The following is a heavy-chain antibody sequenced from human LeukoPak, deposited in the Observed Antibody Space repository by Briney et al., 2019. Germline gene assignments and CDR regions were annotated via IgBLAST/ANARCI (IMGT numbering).Heavy chain of an antibody. CDR1: GGSISSSSYY. D-gene: IGHD4-17*01. V-gene: IGHV4-39*07. CDR3: ARDDYAASFDP. Sequence: SETLSLTCTVSGGSISSSSYYWGWIRQPPGKGLEWIGSIYYSGSTYYNPSLKSRVTISVDTSKNQFSLKLSSVTAADTAVYYCARDDYAASFDPWGQGTLVTVSS. J-gene: IGHJ5*02. CDR2: IYYSGST.